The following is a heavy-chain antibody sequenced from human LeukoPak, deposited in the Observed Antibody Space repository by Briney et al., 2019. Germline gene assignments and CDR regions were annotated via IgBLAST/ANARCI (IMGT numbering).Heavy chain of an antibody. Sequence: SETLSLTCIVSGGSISSYYWSWIRQPPGKGLEWIGYIYSSGSTDYNPSLKSRATISLDTSNHQFSLKLTSVTAADTAVYYCARATTVTAWAKFESWGQGTLVTVSS. CDR3: ARATTVTAWAKFES. V-gene: IGHV4-4*08. D-gene: IGHD4-17*01. J-gene: IGHJ4*02. CDR2: IYSSGST. CDR1: GGSISSYY.